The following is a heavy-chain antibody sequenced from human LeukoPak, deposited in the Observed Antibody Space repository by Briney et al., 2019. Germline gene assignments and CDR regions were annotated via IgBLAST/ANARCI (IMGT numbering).Heavy chain of an antibody. CDR2: ITTLSSHI. V-gene: IGHV3-21*04. CDR3: AREYSSEYYFDY. CDR1: GFTFGSYT. Sequence: GGSLRLSCAASGFTFGSYTMNWVRQTPGKGLEWVSSITTLSSHIRYADSVKGRFTISRDNAKNSLYLQMNSLRAEDTAVYYCAREYSSEYYFDYWGQGTLVTVSS. D-gene: IGHD5-12*01. J-gene: IGHJ4*02.